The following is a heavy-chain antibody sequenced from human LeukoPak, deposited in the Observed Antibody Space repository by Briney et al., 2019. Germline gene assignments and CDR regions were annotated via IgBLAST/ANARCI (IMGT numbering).Heavy chain of an antibody. J-gene: IGHJ4*02. D-gene: IGHD3-22*01. CDR1: GFSLSTSGVG. CDR2: IYWNDDK. Sequence: SGPTLVKLTQTLTLTCTFSGFSLSTSGVGVGWIRQPPGKALEWLALIYWNDDKRYSPSLKSRLTITKDTSKNQVVLTMTNMDPVDTATYYCAHRGFGSSGSVFDYWGQGTLVTVSS. CDR3: AHRGFGSSGSVFDY. V-gene: IGHV2-5*01.